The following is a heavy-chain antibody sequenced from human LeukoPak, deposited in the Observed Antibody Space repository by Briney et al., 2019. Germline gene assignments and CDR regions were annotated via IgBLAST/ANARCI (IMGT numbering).Heavy chain of an antibody. CDR3: ARDPYSGNYGGYYYYYMDV. CDR2: IGTAGDT. D-gene: IGHD1-26*01. CDR1: GFTFSSYD. V-gene: IGHV3-13*01. Sequence: PGGSLRLSCAASGFTFSSYDMHWVRQATGKGLEWVSAIGTAGDTYYPGSVKGRFTISRENAKNSLYLQMNSLRAGDTAVYYCARDPYSGNYGGYYYYYMDVWGKGTTVTISS. J-gene: IGHJ6*03.